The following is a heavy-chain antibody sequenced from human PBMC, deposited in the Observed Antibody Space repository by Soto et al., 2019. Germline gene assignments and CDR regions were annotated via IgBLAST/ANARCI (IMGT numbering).Heavy chain of an antibody. Sequence: SETLSLTCSVSGVSISSFHWSWLRQPPGKGLEWIGFIYYSGSTNYNPSLKSRVTISIDTSKNQFSLKLSSVTAADTAVYYCARRYGGNFGYWGQGTLVTVSS. V-gene: IGHV4-59*01. CDR2: IYYSGST. D-gene: IGHD1-26*01. J-gene: IGHJ4*02. CDR1: GVSISSFH. CDR3: ARRYGGNFGY.